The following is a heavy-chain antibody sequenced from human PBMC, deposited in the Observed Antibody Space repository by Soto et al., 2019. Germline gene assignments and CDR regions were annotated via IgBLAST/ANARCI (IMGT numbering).Heavy chain of an antibody. D-gene: IGHD2-2*01. V-gene: IGHV3-23*01. CDR3: AKDRLYGYQPFDS. Sequence: EVQLLESGGGLVQPGGSLRLSCAASGFAFSTYAMNWVRQAPGKGLEWVSSISGSGAGTYYADSVKGRFTISRDNSKNTLYLQMHSLRAEDAAVYYCAKDRLYGYQPFDSWGQGTLVAVSS. CDR1: GFAFSTYA. CDR2: ISGSGAGT. J-gene: IGHJ4*02.